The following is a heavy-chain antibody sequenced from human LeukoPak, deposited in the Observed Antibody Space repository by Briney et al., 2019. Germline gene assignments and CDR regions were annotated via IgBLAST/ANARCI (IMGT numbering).Heavy chain of an antibody. CDR2: INSDGSGT. V-gene: IGHV3-74*01. Sequence: PGGSLRLSCAASGFTFSSHWMHWVRQAPGKGLVWVSRINSDGSGTIYADSVKGRFTISRDNAKNSLYLQMNSLRDDDTAVYYCARERFGDFDYGGQGTLVTVSS. D-gene: IGHD3-10*01. CDR1: GFTFSSHW. J-gene: IGHJ4*02. CDR3: ARERFGDFDY.